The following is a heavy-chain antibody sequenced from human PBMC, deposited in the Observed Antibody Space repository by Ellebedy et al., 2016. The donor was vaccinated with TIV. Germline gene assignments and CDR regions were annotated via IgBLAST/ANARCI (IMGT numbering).Heavy chain of an antibody. J-gene: IGHJ4*02. CDR3: ASQNHPGYSSSWYDGGCFDY. V-gene: IGHV3-23*01. CDR1: GFTFSSYA. CDR2: ISGSGGST. Sequence: GESLKISXAASGFTFSSYAMSWVRQAPGKGLEWVSAISGSGGSTYYADSVKGRFTISRDNSKNTLYLQMNSLRAEDTAVYYCASQNHPGYSSSWYDGGCFDYWGQGTLVTVSS. D-gene: IGHD6-13*01.